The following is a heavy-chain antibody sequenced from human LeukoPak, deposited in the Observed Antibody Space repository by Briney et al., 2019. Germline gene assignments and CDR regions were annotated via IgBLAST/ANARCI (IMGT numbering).Heavy chain of an antibody. CDR3: ARGEVVVITRGVWFDP. CDR2: INAGNGNT. CDR1: GYTFTSYA. V-gene: IGHV1-3*01. Sequence: ASVKVSCKASGYTFTSYAMHWVRQAPGQRLEWMGWINAGNGNTKYSQKFQGRVTITRDTSASTAYMELSSLRSEDTAVYYCARGEVVVITRGVWFDPWGQGTLVTVSS. J-gene: IGHJ5*02. D-gene: IGHD3-22*01.